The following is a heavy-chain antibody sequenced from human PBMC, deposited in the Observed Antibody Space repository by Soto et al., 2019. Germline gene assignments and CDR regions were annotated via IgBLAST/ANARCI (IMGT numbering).Heavy chain of an antibody. CDR2: IKSDGSRA. CDR1: GFTFSRYW. Sequence: GGALRLSCAASGFTFSRYWMHWVRQTPGKGLVWVSRIKSDGSRADYADSVKGRFTISRDNAKNTLFLQMNSLRAEDTAVYYCTRGNSDQPPYFDYWGQGTLVTVSS. V-gene: IGHV3-74*01. CDR3: TRGNSDQPPYFDY. J-gene: IGHJ4*02. D-gene: IGHD1-26*01.